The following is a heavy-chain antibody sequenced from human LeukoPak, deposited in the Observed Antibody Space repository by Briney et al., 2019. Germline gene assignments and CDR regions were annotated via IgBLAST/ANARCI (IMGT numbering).Heavy chain of an antibody. J-gene: IGHJ4*02. CDR1: GGSISSGGYY. D-gene: IGHD3-3*01. CDR2: IYYSGST. Sequence: SQTLSFTCTVSGGSISSGGYYWSWIRQHPGKGLEWIGYIYYSGSTYYNPSLKSRVTISVDTSKNQFSLKLSSVTAADTAVYYCARAGSDGDFWSGYLDYWGQGTLVTVSS. V-gene: IGHV4-31*03. CDR3: ARAGSDGDFWSGYLDY.